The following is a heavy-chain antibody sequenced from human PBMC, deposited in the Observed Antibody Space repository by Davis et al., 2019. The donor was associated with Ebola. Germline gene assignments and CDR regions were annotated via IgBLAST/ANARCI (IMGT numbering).Heavy chain of an antibody. V-gene: IGHV4-31*03. J-gene: IGHJ4*02. CDR2: IYYTGST. CDR3: ADSYTSTLYFNY. D-gene: IGHD1-26*01. CDR1: GASISSRGYN. Sequence: PSETLSLTCTVSGASISSRGYNWNWLRQLPGKGLEWIGYIYYTGSTYYNPSLTSRVTMSVNTSKNHFSLELTSVTAADTAVYYCADSYTSTLYFNYWGQGTLVTVSS.